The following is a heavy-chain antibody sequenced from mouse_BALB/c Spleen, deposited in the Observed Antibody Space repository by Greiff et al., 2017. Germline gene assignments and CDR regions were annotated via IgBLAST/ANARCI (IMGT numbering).Heavy chain of an antibody. CDR2: IDPYNGGT. V-gene: IGHV1-74*01. CDR3: ARLNDYDGRPYFDY. Sequence: QVQLQQPGAELVRPGASVKLSCKASGYTFTSYLMNWVKQRPEQGLEWIGRIDPYNGGTSYNQKFKGKATLTVDKSSSTAYMHLNSLTSEDSAVYYCARLNDYDGRPYFDYWGQGTTLTVSS. D-gene: IGHD2-4*01. CDR1: GYTFTSYL. J-gene: IGHJ2*01.